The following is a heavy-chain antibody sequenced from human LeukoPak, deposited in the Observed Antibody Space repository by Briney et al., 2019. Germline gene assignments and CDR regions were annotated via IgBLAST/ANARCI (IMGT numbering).Heavy chain of an antibody. CDR1: GYTFTSYD. J-gene: IGHJ6*02. V-gene: IGHV1-8*01. CDR2: MNPNSGNT. D-gene: IGHD3-9*01. Sequence: ASVKVSCKASGYTFTSYDINWVRQGTGQGLGWMGWMNPNSGNTGYAQKFQSRVTMTRNTSISTAYMELSSLRSEDTAVYYCARGRYYDILSGWTDYYYGMDVWGQGTTVTVSS. CDR3: ARGRYYDILSGWTDYYYGMDV.